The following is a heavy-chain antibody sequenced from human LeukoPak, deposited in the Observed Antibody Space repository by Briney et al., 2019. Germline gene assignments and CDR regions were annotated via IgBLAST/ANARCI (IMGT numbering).Heavy chain of an antibody. D-gene: IGHD3-10*01. CDR1: GFTFSDYY. CDR3: ANSQDGSGKARYFDY. J-gene: IGHJ4*02. Sequence: GGSLRLSCAASGFTFSDYYMSWIRQAPGKGLEWVSYISSSGSTIYYADSVKGRFTISRDNAKNSLYLQMNSLRAEDTAVYYCANSQDGSGKARYFDYWGQGTLVTVSS. CDR2: ISSSGSTI. V-gene: IGHV3-11*01.